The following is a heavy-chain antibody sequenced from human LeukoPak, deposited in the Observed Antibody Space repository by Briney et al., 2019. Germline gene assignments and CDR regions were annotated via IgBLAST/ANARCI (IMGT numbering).Heavy chain of an antibody. CDR2: MSSDGINS. CDR3: AKDHAGSGRAFEY. CDR1: GFTFRTSG. Sequence: GTSLRLSCATSGFTFRTSGVHWVRQAPGKGLEWVAVMSSDGINSYYADSVKGRFTVSRDSSKDILYLKMNSLRADDTAIYYCAKDHAGSGRAFEYWGQGTLVTVSS. V-gene: IGHV3-30*04. D-gene: IGHD3-10*01. J-gene: IGHJ4*02.